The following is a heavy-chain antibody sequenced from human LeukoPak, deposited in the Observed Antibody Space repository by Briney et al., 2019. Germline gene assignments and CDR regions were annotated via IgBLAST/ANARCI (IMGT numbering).Heavy chain of an antibody. CDR3: ARGPISYSSGWYVNY. D-gene: IGHD6-19*01. CDR1: GVSFSGYD. J-gene: IGHJ4*02. CDR2: INHSGST. V-gene: IGHV4-34*01. Sequence: NPSETLSLTCAVYGVSFSGYDWNWIRQPPGRGLEWMGEINHSGSTNYNPSLKSRVTISVDTSKNQFSLKLTSVTAADTAVYYCARGPISYSSGWYVNYWGQGTLVTVSS.